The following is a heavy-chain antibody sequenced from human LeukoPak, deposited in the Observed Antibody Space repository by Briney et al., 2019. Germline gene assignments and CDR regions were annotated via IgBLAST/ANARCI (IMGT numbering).Heavy chain of an antibody. CDR2: IYWNDDK. CDR3: AHXPXTXYDFWSGYNFKVPNVNDFNWFDP. CDR1: GFSLSTSGVG. J-gene: IGHJ5*02. D-gene: IGHD3-3*01. V-gene: IGHV2-5*01. Sequence: SGPTLVNPTQTLTLTCTFSGFSLSTSGVGVGWIRQPPGKALEWLALIYWNDDKRYSPSLKSRLTITKDTSKNQVVLTMTNMDPXXXXTYXCAHXPXTXYDFWSGYNFKVPNVNDFNWFDPWGQGTLVTVSS.